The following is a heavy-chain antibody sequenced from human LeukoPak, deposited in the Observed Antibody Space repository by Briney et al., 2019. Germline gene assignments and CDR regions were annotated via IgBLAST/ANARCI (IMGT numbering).Heavy chain of an antibody. D-gene: IGHD4-17*01. V-gene: IGHV3-53*01. Sequence: GGSLRLSCAASGFTVSSNYMSWVRQAPGKGLEWVSLIYSGGSTYYADSVKGRFTISRDTSKNTLYLQMSSLRAEDTAMYYCARDLGGDYGGYFDYWGQGTLVAVSS. CDR1: GFTVSSNY. CDR3: ARDLGGDYGGYFDY. CDR2: IYSGGST. J-gene: IGHJ4*02.